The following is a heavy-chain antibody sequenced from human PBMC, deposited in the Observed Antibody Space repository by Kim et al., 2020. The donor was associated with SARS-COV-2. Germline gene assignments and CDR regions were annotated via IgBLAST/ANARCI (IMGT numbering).Heavy chain of an antibody. V-gene: IGHV4-59*01. CDR3: ARGFKRGYSDY. Sequence: SETLSLTCTVSGGSISSYYWSWIRQPPGKGLEWIGYIYYSGSTNYNPSLKSRVTISVDTSKNQFSLKLSSVTAADTAVYYCARGFKRGYSDYWGQGTLVTVSS. D-gene: IGHD2-21*01. CDR2: IYYSGST. CDR1: GGSISSYY. J-gene: IGHJ4*02.